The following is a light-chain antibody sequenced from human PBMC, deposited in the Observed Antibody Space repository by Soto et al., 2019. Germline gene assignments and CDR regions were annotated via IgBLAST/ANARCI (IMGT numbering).Light chain of an antibody. V-gene: IGLV2-14*01. J-gene: IGLJ1*01. Sequence: QSVLTQPAPVSGSPGQSITISCTGTSSDVGGYYSVSWYQQHSGKAPKLMIYDVSNRPSGVSNRFSGSKSGNTASLTISGLQAVDEADYYCGSYRSTSKHFGTGTKVTVL. CDR2: DVS. CDR3: GSYRSTSKH. CDR1: SSDVGGYYS.